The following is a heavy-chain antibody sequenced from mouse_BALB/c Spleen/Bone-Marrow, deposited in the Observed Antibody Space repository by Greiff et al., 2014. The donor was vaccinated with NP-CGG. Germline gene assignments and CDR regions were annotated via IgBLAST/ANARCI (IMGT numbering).Heavy chain of an antibody. CDR1: DFNIKDYY. CDR2: IDPENGDT. Sequence: VQLQQSGAELVRSGASVKLSCTASDFNIKDYYMNWVKQRPEQGLEWIGWIDPENGDTEYAPKFQGKTTMTADTSSNTAYLQLGSLTSEDTGVYYCNADPITWGQGTTLTVSP. V-gene: IGHV14-4*02. CDR3: NADPIT. J-gene: IGHJ2*01.